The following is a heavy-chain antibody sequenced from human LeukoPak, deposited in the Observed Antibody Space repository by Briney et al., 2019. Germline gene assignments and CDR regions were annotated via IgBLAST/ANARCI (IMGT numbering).Heavy chain of an antibody. D-gene: IGHD6-25*01. J-gene: IGHJ5*02. V-gene: IGHV1-69*05. CDR3: ARERTAAQSDWFDP. CDR2: IIPIFGTA. Sequence: SVKVSCKASGGTFSSYAISWVRQAPGQGLEWMGGIIPIFGTANYAQKFQGRVTITTDESTSTAYMELSSLRSEDTAVYYCARERTAAQSDWFDPWGQGTLVTVSS. CDR1: GGTFSSYA.